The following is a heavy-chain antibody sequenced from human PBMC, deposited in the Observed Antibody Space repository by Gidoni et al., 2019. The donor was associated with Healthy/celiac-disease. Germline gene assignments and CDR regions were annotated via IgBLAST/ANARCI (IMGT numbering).Heavy chain of an antibody. CDR2: IYYSGST. CDR1: GGPISSYY. CDR3: ARSLYDSTFMDV. Sequence: QVQLQESGPGLVKPSETLSLTCTVPGGPISSYYWRWIRQPPGKGLEWIGYIYYSGSTNYNPSLKSRVTISVDTSKNQFSLKLSSVTAADTAVYYCARSLYDSTFMDVWGQGTTVTVSS. V-gene: IGHV4-59*01. D-gene: IGHD3-22*01. J-gene: IGHJ6*02.